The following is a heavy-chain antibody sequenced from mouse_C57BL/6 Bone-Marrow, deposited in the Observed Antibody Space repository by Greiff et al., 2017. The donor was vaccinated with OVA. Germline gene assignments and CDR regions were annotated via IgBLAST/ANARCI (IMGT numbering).Heavy chain of an antibody. J-gene: IGHJ1*03. CDR2: IYPGSGST. Sequence: VQLQQPGAELVKPGASVKMSCKASGYTFTSYWITWVKQRPGQGLEWIGDIYPGSGSTNYNEKFKSKATLTVDTASSTAYMQLSSLTSEDSAVYNCERRYYGSGWYFDVWGTGTTVTVSS. CDR3: ERRYYGSGWYFDV. D-gene: IGHD1-1*01. V-gene: IGHV1-55*01. CDR1: GYTFTSYW.